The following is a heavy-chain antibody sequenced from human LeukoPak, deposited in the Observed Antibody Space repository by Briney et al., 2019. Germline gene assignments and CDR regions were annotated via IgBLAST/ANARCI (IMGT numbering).Heavy chain of an antibody. CDR2: IYYSGST. Sequence: PSETLSLTCTVSGGSISSGGYYWRWLRQHPGKGLEWIGYIYYSGSTYYNPSLKSRVTISVDTSKNQFSLKLSSVTAADPAVHYCARETAADGYNYFGYWGQGTLVTVSS. CDR1: GGSISSGGYY. V-gene: IGHV4-31*03. J-gene: IGHJ4*02. D-gene: IGHD5-24*01. CDR3: ARETAADGYNYFGY.